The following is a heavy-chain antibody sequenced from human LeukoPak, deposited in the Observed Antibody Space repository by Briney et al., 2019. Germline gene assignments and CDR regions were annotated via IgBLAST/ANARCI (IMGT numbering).Heavy chain of an antibody. Sequence: SETLSLTCTASGASISSSSYYWGWIRQPPGKGLEWIGNVYYSGSTYYNPSLNSRVTISVDTSKNQFSLKLTSVTAADTAAYYCARLIAAVTGWFDPWGQGTLVTVSS. CDR1: GASISSSSYY. V-gene: IGHV4-39*01. D-gene: IGHD6-13*01. CDR3: ARLIAAVTGWFDP. J-gene: IGHJ5*02. CDR2: VYYSGST.